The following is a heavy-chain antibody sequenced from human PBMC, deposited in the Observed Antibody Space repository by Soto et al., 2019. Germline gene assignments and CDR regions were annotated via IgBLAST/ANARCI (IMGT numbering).Heavy chain of an antibody. Sequence: QVQLVESGGGVVQPGRSLRLSCAASGFTFSSYGMHWVRQAPGKGLEWVAVISYDGSNKYYADSVKGRFTISRDNSKNTLYLQMNSLRAEDTAVYYCAKNLRRYCSGGSCLCGDWGQGTLVTVSS. CDR3: AKNLRRYCSGGSCLCGD. CDR2: ISYDGSNK. J-gene: IGHJ4*02. D-gene: IGHD2-15*01. V-gene: IGHV3-30*18. CDR1: GFTFSSYG.